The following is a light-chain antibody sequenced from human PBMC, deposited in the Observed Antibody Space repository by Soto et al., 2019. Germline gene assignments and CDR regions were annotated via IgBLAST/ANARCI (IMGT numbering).Light chain of an antibody. CDR1: SSNIGGNT. J-gene: IGLJ2*01. Sequence: QSVLTQPSSASGTPGQRVTISCSGGSSNIGGNTAHWYQQFPGTAPKLLIYNSNQRPSGVPDRFSGSKSGTSASLDISGLQSEDEAMYYCAAWDDSLSGPVFGEGTKLTVL. V-gene: IGLV1-44*01. CDR2: NSN. CDR3: AAWDDSLSGPV.